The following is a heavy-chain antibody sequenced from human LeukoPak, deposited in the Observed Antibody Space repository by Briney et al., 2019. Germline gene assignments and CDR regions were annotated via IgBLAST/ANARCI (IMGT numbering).Heavy chain of an antibody. Sequence: GGSLRLSCAASGFTFSSYSMNWVRQAPGKGLEWVSYISSSSSTIYYADSVKGRFTISRDNAKNSLYLQMNSLRAEDTAVYYCARDYSDYYVNWYFDLWGRGTLVTVSS. CDR2: ISSSSSTI. J-gene: IGHJ2*01. CDR3: ARDYSDYYVNWYFDL. V-gene: IGHV3-48*04. D-gene: IGHD3-10*02. CDR1: GFTFSSYS.